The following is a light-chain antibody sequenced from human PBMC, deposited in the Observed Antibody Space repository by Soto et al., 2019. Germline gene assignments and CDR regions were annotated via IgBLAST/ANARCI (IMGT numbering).Light chain of an antibody. CDR3: QQSYSTPS. V-gene: IGKV1-39*01. Sequence: DIQMTQSPSSLSASVGDRVTITCRASQSISSYLNWYQQKPGKAPKLLIYAASSLQSGVTSRFSGSGSRTDFTLTISSLQSEDIATYYCQQSYSTPSFGQGTKLEIK. CDR1: QSISSY. CDR2: AAS. J-gene: IGKJ2*01.